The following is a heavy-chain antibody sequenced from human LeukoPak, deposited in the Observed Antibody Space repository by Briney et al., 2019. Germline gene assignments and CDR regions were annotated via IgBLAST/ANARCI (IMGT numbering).Heavy chain of an antibody. D-gene: IGHD2-8*01. CDR3: ARKWSSRDWFDP. CDR1: GYSFTTYS. V-gene: IGHV1-46*01. Sequence: ASVKVSFKTSGYSFTTYSIHWVRQAPGRGLEWMGIINPRGDTTTYAQKFQGRVTMTSDTSTATVYMELSGLRSEDTAIYYCARKWSSRDWFDPWGQGTLVTVSS. CDR2: INPRGDTT. J-gene: IGHJ5*02.